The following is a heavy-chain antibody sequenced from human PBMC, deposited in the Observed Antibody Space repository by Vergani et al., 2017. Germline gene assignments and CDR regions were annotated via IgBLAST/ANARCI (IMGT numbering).Heavy chain of an antibody. D-gene: IGHD3-9*01. Sequence: QITLRESGPTLVKPTQTLTLTCTFSGFSLTTGGAGVGWIRQPPGRALEWLAFVYWNDDERYSPSLKSRVTITKDTSKNEVILTMATMDPVETATYYCVHRLGYFDWDGAFDVWGPGTMVTVSS. J-gene: IGHJ3*01. V-gene: IGHV2-5*01. CDR1: GFSLTTGGAG. CDR3: VHRLGYFDWDGAFDV. CDR2: VYWNDDE.